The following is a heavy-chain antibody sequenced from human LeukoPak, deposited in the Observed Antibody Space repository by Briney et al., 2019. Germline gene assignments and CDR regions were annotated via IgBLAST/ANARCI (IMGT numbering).Heavy chain of an antibody. J-gene: IGHJ3*02. CDR2: IYYSGST. CDR3: ARGGGIFTLSDAFDI. D-gene: IGHD3-3*02. CDR1: GGSISSYY. V-gene: IGHV4-59*01. Sequence: SETLSLTCTVSGGSISSYYWSWIRQPPGKGLGWIGYIYYSGSTNYNPSLKSRVTISVDTSKNQFSLKLSSVTAADTAVYYCARGGGIFTLSDAFDIWGQGTMVTVSS.